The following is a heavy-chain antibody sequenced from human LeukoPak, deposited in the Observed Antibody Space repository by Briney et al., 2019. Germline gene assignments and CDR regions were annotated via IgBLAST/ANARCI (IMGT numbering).Heavy chain of an antibody. V-gene: IGHV3-11*01. CDR1: GFNFGDYF. J-gene: IGHJ4*02. CDR2: ISGSGTNI. CDR3: AKGGYCSGGSCYLDY. Sequence: GGSLRLSCTASGFNFGDYFMSWIRQSPGKGLEWVAFISGSGTNIHYADSVKGRFTISRDNAKNSLYLQMNSLRAEDTALYYCAKGGYCSGGSCYLDYWGQGTLVTVSS. D-gene: IGHD2-15*01.